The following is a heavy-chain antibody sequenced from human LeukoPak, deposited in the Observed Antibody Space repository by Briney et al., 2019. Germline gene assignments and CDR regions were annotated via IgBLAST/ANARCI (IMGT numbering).Heavy chain of an antibody. D-gene: IGHD6-13*01. J-gene: IGHJ6*02. CDR1: GFTFSSYA. V-gene: IGHV3-30-3*01. CDR3: ARVSEGSAAGTNYYYYGMDV. Sequence: PGRSLGLSCAASGFTFSSYAMHWVRQAPGKGLEWVAVISYDGSNKYYADSVKGRFTISRDNSKNTLYLQMNSLRAEDTAVYYCARVSEGSAAGTNYYYYGMDVWGQGTTVTVSS. CDR2: ISYDGSNK.